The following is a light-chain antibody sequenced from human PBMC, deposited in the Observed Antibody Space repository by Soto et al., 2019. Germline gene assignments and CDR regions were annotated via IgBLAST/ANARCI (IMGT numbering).Light chain of an antibody. CDR2: EVS. J-gene: IGLJ2*01. CDR1: SSDVGSYDY. V-gene: IGLV2-14*01. Sequence: QSALTQPASVSASPGQSITISCTGTSSDVGSYDYVSWYQQHPGKAPKLMIYEVSNRPSGLSNRFSGSKSGNTASLTISGLQAEDEADYYCRSYTSSSTLVFGGGTKLTVL. CDR3: RSYTSSSTLV.